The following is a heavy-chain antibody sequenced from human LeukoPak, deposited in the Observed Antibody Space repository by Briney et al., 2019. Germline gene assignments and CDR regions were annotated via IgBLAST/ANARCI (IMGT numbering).Heavy chain of an antibody. D-gene: IGHD3-10*01. CDR3: AKGGDRGNYYFDS. Sequence: TGGSLRLSCAASGFTLTNYAMHWVRQAPGKGLAWVAYLRSDASYQGYPDSVKGRFTISRDSSKNTIYLHMNGLRTEDTAVYFCAKGGDRGNYYFDSWGQGTLVTVSS. J-gene: IGHJ4*02. V-gene: IGHV3-30*02. CDR1: GFTLTNYA. CDR2: LRSDASYQ.